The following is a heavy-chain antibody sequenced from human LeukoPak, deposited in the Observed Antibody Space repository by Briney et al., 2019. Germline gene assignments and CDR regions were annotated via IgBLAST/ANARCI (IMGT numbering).Heavy chain of an antibody. V-gene: IGHV4-59*08. D-gene: IGHD3-10*01. CDR1: GGSISSYY. CDR3: ASFSWGSGSYNQEAIWSWFDP. CDR2: INYSGRT. J-gene: IGHJ5*02. Sequence: SETLSLTCTVSGGSISSYYWSWVRQPPGKGLEWIGYINYSGRTNYNPSLKSRVTISLDKSKNQFSLKMSSVTAADTAVYYCASFSWGSGSYNQEAIWSWFDPWGQGTLVTVSS.